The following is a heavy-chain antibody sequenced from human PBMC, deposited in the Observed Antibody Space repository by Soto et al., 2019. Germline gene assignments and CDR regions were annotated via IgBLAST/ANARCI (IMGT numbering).Heavy chain of an antibody. CDR1: GGSISSYY. D-gene: IGHD3-10*01. Sequence: SETLSLTCTVSGGSISSYYWSWIRQPPGKGLEWIGYIYYSGSTNYNPSLKSRVTISVDTSKNQFSLKLSSVTAADTAVYYCARRGYYGSGDALRDYWGQGTLVTVSS. CDR3: ARRGYYGSGDALRDY. V-gene: IGHV4-59*12. J-gene: IGHJ4*02. CDR2: IYYSGST.